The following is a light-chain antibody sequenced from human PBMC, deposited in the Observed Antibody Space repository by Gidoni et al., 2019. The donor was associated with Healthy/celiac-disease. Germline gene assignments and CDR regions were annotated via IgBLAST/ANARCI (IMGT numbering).Light chain of an antibody. CDR2: AAS. CDR3: QQSYSTPYP. J-gene: IGKJ2*01. V-gene: IGKV1-39*01. Sequence: DIQLTQPPSSLSASVGDRVTITCRASQSISSYLNWYQQKPGKAPKLLIYAASSLQSGVPSRFSGSGSGTDFTLTISSLQPEDFATYYCQQSYSTPYPFGQGPKLEIK. CDR1: QSISSY.